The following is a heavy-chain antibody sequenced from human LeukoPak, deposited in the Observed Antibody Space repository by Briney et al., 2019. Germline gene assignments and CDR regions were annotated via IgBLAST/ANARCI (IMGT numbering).Heavy chain of an antibody. V-gene: IGHV3-7*01. CDR3: AREGPTWIQLWSHAFDI. D-gene: IGHD5-18*01. J-gene: IGHJ3*02. CDR2: IKQDGSEK. CDR1: GFTFSSYW. Sequence: GGSLRLSCAASGFTFSSYWMSWVRQAPGKGLEWVANIKQDGSEKYYVDSVKGRFTISRDNAKNSLYLQMNSLRAEDTAVYYCAREGPTWIQLWSHAFDIWGQGTMVTVSS.